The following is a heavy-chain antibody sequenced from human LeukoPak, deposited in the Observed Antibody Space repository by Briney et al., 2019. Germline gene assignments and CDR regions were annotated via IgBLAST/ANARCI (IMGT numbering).Heavy chain of an antibody. Sequence: ASVTVSCKASGYTFTGYYMHWVRQAPGQGLEWMGWINPNNGGTNYAQKFQGRVTMTRDTSISTAYMELNRLRSDDTAVYYCARDPYSNYFDYWGQGTLVTVSS. D-gene: IGHD5-18*01. CDR2: INPNNGGT. CDR3: ARDPYSNYFDY. J-gene: IGHJ4*02. V-gene: IGHV1-2*02. CDR1: GYTFTGYY.